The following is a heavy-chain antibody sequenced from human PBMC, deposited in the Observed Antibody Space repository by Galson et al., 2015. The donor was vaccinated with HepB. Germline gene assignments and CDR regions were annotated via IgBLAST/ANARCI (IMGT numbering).Heavy chain of an antibody. J-gene: IGHJ4*02. CDR3: AREDGTFDY. CDR2: INVDGGEK. V-gene: IGHV3-7*03. Sequence: SLRLSCAASGFTFNTYWMSWVRQAPGKGLEWVANINVDGGEKYYVDSVKGRFTISRDNAKNSLYLHVNSLRAEDTAVYYCAREDGTFDYWGQGTLVTVSS. CDR1: GFTFNTYW. D-gene: IGHD1-1*01.